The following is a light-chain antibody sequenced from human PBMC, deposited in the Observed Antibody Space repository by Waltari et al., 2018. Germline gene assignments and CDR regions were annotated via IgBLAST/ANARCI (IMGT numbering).Light chain of an antibody. CDR2: DAS. J-gene: IGKJ5*01. Sequence: EIVLTQSPATLSLSPGERATLSCRASQSVSSFLAWYQHKPGQAPRLLINDASNRATGIPARFSGSGSGTDFTLTISSLEPEDFAVYYCQQRSNWPKITFGQGTRLEIK. CDR1: QSVSSF. CDR3: QQRSNWPKIT. V-gene: IGKV3-11*01.